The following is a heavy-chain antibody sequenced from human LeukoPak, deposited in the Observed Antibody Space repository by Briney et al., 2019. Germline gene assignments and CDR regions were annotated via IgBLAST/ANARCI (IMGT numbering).Heavy chain of an antibody. J-gene: IGHJ5*02. CDR3: ARDIASRRVDV. CDR2: IWYDGSTK. CDR1: GFTFSSYA. D-gene: IGHD6-6*01. V-gene: IGHV3-33*08. Sequence: GGSLRLSCAASGFTFSSYAMNWVRQAPGQGLEWVAVIWYDGSTKYYADSVKGRFTISRDNSKSTLDLQMNSLRAEDTAVYYCARDIASRRVDVWGQGSLVTVSS.